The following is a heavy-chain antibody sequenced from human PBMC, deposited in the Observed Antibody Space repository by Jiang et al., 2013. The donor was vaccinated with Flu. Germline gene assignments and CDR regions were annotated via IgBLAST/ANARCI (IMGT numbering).Heavy chain of an antibody. CDR2: IIPILGIA. J-gene: IGHJ1*01. V-gene: IGHV1-69*01. D-gene: IGHD2-2*01. Sequence: GAEVKKPGSSVKVSCKASGGTSSNYAISWVRQAPGQGLEWMGGIIPILGIANYAQKFQGRVTITADESTSTAYMELSSLTSDDTAVYYCATHVADYCSTSSCFAGYFQHWGQGTLVTVSA. CDR3: ATHVADYCSTSSCFAGYFQH. CDR1: GGTSSNYA.